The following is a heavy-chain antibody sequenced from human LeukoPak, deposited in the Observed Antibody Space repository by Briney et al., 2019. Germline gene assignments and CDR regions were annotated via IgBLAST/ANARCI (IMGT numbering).Heavy chain of an antibody. CDR1: GGTFSSYA. CDR2: IIPILGIA. J-gene: IGHJ4*02. Sequence: ASVKVSCKASGGTFSSYAISWVRQAPGQGLEWMGRIIPILGIANYAQKFQGRVTITADKSTSTAYMELSSLRSEDTAVYYCASNYYGSGSYYNFDYWAREPWSPSPQ. V-gene: IGHV1-69*04. CDR3: ASNYYGSGSYYNFDY. D-gene: IGHD3-10*01.